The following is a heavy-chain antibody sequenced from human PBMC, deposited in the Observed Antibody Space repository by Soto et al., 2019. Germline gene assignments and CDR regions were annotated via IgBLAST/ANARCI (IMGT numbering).Heavy chain of an antibody. V-gene: IGHV6-1*01. CDR1: GDSVSSKAAA. J-gene: IGHJ5*01. CDR2: TYDRSKWST. CDR3: TRALSGSYDS. D-gene: IGHD1-26*01. Sequence: SQTLSLTCAISGDSVSSKAAAWNWIGQSPSRGLEWLGRTYDRSKWSTDYAVAVKSRITINPDTSKNQFALQLNSVTPEDTAVYYCTRALSGSYDSWGHGTLVTVSS.